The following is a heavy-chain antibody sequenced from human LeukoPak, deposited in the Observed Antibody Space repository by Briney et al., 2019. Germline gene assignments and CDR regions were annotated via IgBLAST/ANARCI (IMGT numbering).Heavy chain of an antibody. V-gene: IGHV3-7*01. CDR3: ARQYSGYDTYYFDY. CDR2: IKQDGSEK. D-gene: IGHD5-12*01. Sequence: GGSLRLSCAASGFTFSSYWMSWVRQAPGKGLEWVANIKQDGSEKYYVDSVKGRFTISRDSAKNSLYLQMNSLRAEDTAVYYCARQYSGYDTYYFDYWGQGTLVTVSS. CDR1: GFTFSSYW. J-gene: IGHJ4*02.